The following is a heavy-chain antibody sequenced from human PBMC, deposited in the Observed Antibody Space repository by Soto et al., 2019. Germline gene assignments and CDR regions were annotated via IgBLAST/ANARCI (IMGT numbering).Heavy chain of an antibody. V-gene: IGHV4-30-2*01. CDR1: GGSISSGGYS. CDR2: IYHSGST. Sequence: SETLSLTCAVSGGSISSGGYSWSWIRQPPGKGLEWIGYIYHSGSTYYNPSPKSRVTISVDRSKNQFSLKLSSVTAADTAVYYCARELPQRQGRNMDVWGQGTTVTVSS. J-gene: IGHJ6*02. D-gene: IGHD1-1*01. CDR3: ARELPQRQGRNMDV.